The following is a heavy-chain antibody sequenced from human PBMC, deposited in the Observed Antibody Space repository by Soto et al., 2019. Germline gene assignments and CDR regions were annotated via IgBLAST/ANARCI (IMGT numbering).Heavy chain of an antibody. Sequence: QVQLQQSGPGLLRPSQTLSLTCTVSGVTVSSGAYYWSWIRQHPGKGLEWIGNIYYSGSTYYSPSLKSQVVISLDTSNNQFSLRLTSVTAADTAVYYCARYRFSGSKWSKFDYWGQGTLVTVSS. J-gene: IGHJ4*02. CDR3: ARYRFSGSKWSKFDY. CDR1: GVTVSSGAYY. D-gene: IGHD1-26*01. CDR2: IYYSGST. V-gene: IGHV4-31*01.